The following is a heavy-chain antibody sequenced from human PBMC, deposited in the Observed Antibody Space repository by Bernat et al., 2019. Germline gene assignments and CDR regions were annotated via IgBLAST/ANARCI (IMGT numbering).Heavy chain of an antibody. CDR1: GGSISSSSYY. CDR3: ATGSNIAARAGVPYDY. J-gene: IGHJ4*02. Sequence: QLQLQESGPGLVKPSETLSLTCTVSGGSISSSSYYWGWIRQPPGKGLEWIGSIYYSGSTYYNPSLKSRVTISVDTSKNQFSLKLSSVTAADTAVYHCATGSNIAARAGVPYDYWGQGTLVTVSS. V-gene: IGHV4-39*01. CDR2: IYYSGST. D-gene: IGHD6-6*01.